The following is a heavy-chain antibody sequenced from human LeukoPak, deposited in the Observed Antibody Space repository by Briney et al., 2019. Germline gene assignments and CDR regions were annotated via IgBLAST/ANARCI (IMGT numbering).Heavy chain of an antibody. CDR2: IYHSGST. D-gene: IGHD4-23*01. J-gene: IGHJ3*02. V-gene: IGHV4-30-2*01. CDR3: ARVVIRSSHWAFDI. CDR1: GGSISSGGYY. Sequence: SETLSLTCTVSGGSISSGGYYWSWIRQPPGKGLEWIGYIYHSGSTNYNPSLKSRVTISVDKSKNQFSLKLSSVTAADTAVYYGARVVIRSSHWAFDIWGEGTMVTVSS.